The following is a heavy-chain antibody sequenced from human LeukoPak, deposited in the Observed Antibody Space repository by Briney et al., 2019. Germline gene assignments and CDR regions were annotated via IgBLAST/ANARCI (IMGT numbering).Heavy chain of an antibody. CDR3: ARTGGYRFDP. J-gene: IGHJ5*02. V-gene: IGHV3-53*01. CDR1: GLTVSSNY. D-gene: IGHD6-13*01. CDR2: INSGGST. Sequence: GGSLRLSCAASGLTVSSNYMSWIRQAPGKGLEWVSGINSGGSTSYADSVKGRFTISRDNSKNTLYLQMNSLRAEDTAVYYCARTGGYRFDPWGRETLVTVSS.